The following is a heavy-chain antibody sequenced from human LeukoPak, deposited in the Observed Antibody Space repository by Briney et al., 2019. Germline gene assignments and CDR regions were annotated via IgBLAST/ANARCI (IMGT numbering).Heavy chain of an antibody. V-gene: IGHV4-59*01. CDR3: ARIDPNSGSYTTVDY. CDR1: GVSISSYY. Sequence: SETLSLTCTVSGVSISSYYWSWIRQPPGKGLEWIGYIYYSGSTNYNPSLKSRVTISVDTSKNQFSLKLSSVTAADTAVYYCARIDPNSGSYTTVDYWGQGTLVAVSS. CDR2: IYYSGST. J-gene: IGHJ4*02. D-gene: IGHD1-26*01.